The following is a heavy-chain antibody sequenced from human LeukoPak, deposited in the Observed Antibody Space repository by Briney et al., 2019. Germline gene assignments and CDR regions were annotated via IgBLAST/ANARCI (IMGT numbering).Heavy chain of an antibody. CDR3: ARLAVAGTGYFDY. CDR2: IYTSGST. J-gene: IGHJ4*02. Sequence: TLSLTCTVSGGSISSGSYYWSWIRQPAGKGLEWIGRIYTSGSTNYNPSLKSRVTISVDTSKNQFSLKLSSVTAADTAVYYCARLAVAGTGYFDYWGQGTLVTVSS. D-gene: IGHD6-19*01. V-gene: IGHV4-61*02. CDR1: GGSISSGSYY.